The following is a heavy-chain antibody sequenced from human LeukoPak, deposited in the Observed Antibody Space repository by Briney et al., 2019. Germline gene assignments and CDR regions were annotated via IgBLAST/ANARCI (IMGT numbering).Heavy chain of an antibody. CDR2: LDTGGAT. CDR1: GFTVRSHF. CDR3: AKTYVWYYFDY. J-gene: IGHJ4*02. Sequence: GGSLRLSCAVSGFTVRSHFMAWVRQAPGKGLEWVSVLDTGGATHYADSVKGRFTISRDNSKNTLYLQMNSLGAEDTAVYYCAKTYVWYYFDYWGQGILVTVSS. D-gene: IGHD3-16*01. V-gene: IGHV3-53*01.